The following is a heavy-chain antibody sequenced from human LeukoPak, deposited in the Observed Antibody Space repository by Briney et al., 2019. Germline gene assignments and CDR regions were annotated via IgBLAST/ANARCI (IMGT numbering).Heavy chain of an antibody. V-gene: IGHV1-2*02. Sequence: ASVKVSCKASGYTFTGYYMHWVRQAPGQGLEWMGWINPNSGGTNYAQKFQGRVTMTRDTSISTAYMELSRLRSDDTAVYYCARSLDIVVVPAAIRRWFDPWGQGTLVTVSS. CDR1: GYTFTGYY. D-gene: IGHD2-2*03. J-gene: IGHJ5*02. CDR3: ARSLDIVVVPAAIRRWFDP. CDR2: INPNSGGT.